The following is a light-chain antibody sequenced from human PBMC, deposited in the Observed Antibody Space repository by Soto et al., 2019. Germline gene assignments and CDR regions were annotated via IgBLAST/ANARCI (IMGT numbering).Light chain of an antibody. CDR2: AAS. J-gene: IGKJ4*01. CDR1: QGISNS. V-gene: IGKV1-27*01. CDR3: QNYNSARVT. Sequence: DIQMTQSPSSLSASVGDRVTITCRASQGISNSLAWYQQNAGKSPKLLIYAASNLQSGVPSRFSGSGSGTDFSLTSSSLQPEDVANYYCQNYNSARVTFGGGTKVEIK.